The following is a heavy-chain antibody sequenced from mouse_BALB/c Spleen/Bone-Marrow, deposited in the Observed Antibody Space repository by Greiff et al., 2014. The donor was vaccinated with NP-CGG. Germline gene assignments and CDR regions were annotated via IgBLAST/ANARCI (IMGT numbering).Heavy chain of an antibody. CDR1: GYSFTTYW. V-gene: IGHV1-61*01. Sequence: QVQLQQPGTEVVRPGASVKLSCKASGYSFTTYWMNWVKQRPGQGLGWIGMIHPSDSETRLNQKFKDKATLTVDKSSSTAYMQLNSPTSEDSAVYYCAREKVYYGISWFAYWGQGTLVTVSA. CDR3: AREKVYYGISWFAY. CDR2: IHPSDSET. D-gene: IGHD2-1*01. J-gene: IGHJ3*01.